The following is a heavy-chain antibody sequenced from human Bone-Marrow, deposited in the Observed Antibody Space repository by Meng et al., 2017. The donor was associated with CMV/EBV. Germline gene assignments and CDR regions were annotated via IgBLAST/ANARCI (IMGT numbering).Heavy chain of an antibody. CDR3: ARTVVPAAPLGYGMDV. CDR1: GGSFSGYY. V-gene: IGHV4-34*01. J-gene: IGHJ6*02. CDR2: INHSGST. D-gene: IGHD2-2*01. Sequence: SETLSLTCAVYGGSFSGYYWSWIRQPPGKGLEWIGEINHSGSTNYNPSLKSRVTISVDTSKNQFSLKLSSVTAADTAVYYCARTVVPAAPLGYGMDVWGQGTTVTVSS.